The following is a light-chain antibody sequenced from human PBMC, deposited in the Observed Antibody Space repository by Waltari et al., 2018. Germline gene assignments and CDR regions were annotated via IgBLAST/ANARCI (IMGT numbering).Light chain of an antibody. J-gene: IGKJ1*01. Sequence: DIQMTQSPSTLSASVGARVTITCRASQSISSWLAWYQQKPGKAPKLLIYKASSLESGVPSRFSGSGSGTEFTLTISSLQPDDFATYYCQQYNSYSEWTFGQGTKVEIK. CDR1: QSISSW. CDR3: QQYNSYSEWT. V-gene: IGKV1-5*03. CDR2: KAS.